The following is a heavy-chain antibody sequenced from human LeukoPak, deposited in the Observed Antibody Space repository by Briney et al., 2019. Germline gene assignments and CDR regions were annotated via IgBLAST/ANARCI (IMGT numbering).Heavy chain of an antibody. D-gene: IGHD3-16*02. CDR1: GFTFSSYA. CDR2: ISGSGGST. CDR3: ATRGWETFGGVIADYFDY. V-gene: IGHV3-23*01. Sequence: PGGSLRLSCAASGFTFSSYAMSWVRQAPGKGLEWVSAISGSGGSTYYADSVKGRFTISRDNSKNTLYLQMNSLRAEDTAVYYCATRGWETFGGVIADYFDYWGQGTLVTVSS. J-gene: IGHJ4*02.